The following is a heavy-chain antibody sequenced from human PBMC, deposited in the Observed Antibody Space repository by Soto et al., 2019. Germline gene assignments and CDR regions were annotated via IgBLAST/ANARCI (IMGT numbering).Heavy chain of an antibody. CDR1: GGTFSSYA. CDR3: ARTRNNWNYGYYGMDV. V-gene: IGHV1-69*13. Sequence: SVKVSCKASGGTFSSYAISWVRQAPGQGLEWMGGIIPIFGTANYAQKFQGRVTITADESTSTAYMELSSLRSEDTAVYYCARTRNNWNYGYYGMDVWGQGTTVTVSS. J-gene: IGHJ6*02. D-gene: IGHD1-20*01. CDR2: IIPIFGTA.